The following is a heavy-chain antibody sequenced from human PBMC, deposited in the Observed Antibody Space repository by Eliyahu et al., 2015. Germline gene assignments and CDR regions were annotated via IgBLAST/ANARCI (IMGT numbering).Heavy chain of an antibody. CDR3: ARSYETGDYSSGWYYYYYGMDV. CDR1: GFSLSXARXG. Sequence: QVTLKESGPVLVKPTEXXTLTCTXSGFSLSXARXGVSWPRQPPGKXXEWLGPLFSNDEXSSSTSLKSRLTIXKDTSKSQVXLTMTNMDPVDTATYYCARSYETGDYSSGWYYYYYGMDVWGQGTTVTVSS. J-gene: IGHJ6*02. CDR2: LFSNDEX. V-gene: IGHV2-26*01. D-gene: IGHD6-19*01.